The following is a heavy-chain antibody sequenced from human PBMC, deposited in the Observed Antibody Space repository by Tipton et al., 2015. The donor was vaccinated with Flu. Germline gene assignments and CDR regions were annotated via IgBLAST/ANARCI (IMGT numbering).Heavy chain of an antibody. J-gene: IGHJ5*02. Sequence: SLRLSCRASGFTSIDYPMSWFRQAPGKGLEWVAFIRSQTYDATTEYAASVKGRFSISRDDSKRTVYLQMNSLKTEDTGIYYCARGDYGSVDPWGQGTLVTVSS. D-gene: IGHD4/OR15-4a*01. CDR2: IRSQTYDATT. CDR1: GFTSIDYP. V-gene: IGHV3-49*03. CDR3: ARGDYGSVDP.